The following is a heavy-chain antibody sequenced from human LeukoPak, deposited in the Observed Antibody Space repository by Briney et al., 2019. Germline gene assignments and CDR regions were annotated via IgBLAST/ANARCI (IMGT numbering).Heavy chain of an antibody. J-gene: IGHJ4*02. CDR2: INTNTGNP. CDR3: ARGEMATIRVSDN. D-gene: IGHD5-24*01. CDR1: GYTFTSYA. V-gene: IGHV7-4-1*02. Sequence: GASLKVSCKTSGYTFTSYAMNWVRQAPGQGLEWMGGINTNTGNPMCAQGFTGRFVFSLDTSVSTAYLQISSLKAEDTAVYYCARGEMATIRVSDNWGQGTLVTVSS.